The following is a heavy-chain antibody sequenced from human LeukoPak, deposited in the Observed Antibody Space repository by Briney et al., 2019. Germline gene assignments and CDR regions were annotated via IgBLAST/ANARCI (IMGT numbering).Heavy chain of an antibody. V-gene: IGHV5-51*01. CDR2: IYPGDSDA. CDR3: SGLTSFDGWDFCS. Sequence: GESLKISCKASGYRFTGYWIGWVRQTPGKGLEWMGIIYPGDSDAKYSPSFQGQVTISADKSINTAYLQWTSLKASDSAMYYCSGLTSFDGWDFCSWGQGTLVTVSS. D-gene: IGHD1-20*01. CDR1: GYRFTGYW. J-gene: IGHJ4*02.